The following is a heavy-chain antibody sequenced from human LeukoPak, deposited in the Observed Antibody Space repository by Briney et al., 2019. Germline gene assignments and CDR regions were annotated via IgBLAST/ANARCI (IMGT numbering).Heavy chain of an antibody. CDR3: ARVGSSSWPYYFDY. Sequence: SETLSLTCTVSGGSLSSYYWSWIRQPAGKGLEWIGRIYTSGSTNYNPSLKSRVTMSVDTSKNQFSLKLSSVTAADTAVYYCARVGSSSWPYYFDYWGQGTLVTVSS. D-gene: IGHD6-13*01. CDR2: IYTSGST. V-gene: IGHV4-4*07. J-gene: IGHJ4*02. CDR1: GGSLSSYY.